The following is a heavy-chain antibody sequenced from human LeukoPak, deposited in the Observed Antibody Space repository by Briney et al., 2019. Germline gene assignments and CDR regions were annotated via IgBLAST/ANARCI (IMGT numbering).Heavy chain of an antibody. Sequence: GASVKVSCKASGYTFTSYGISWVRQAPGQGLEWMGWISAYNGNTNYAQKLQGRVTMTTDTSTSTAYMELGSLRSDDTAVYYCARDLAIWYYDSSGYLDYWGQGTLVTVSS. CDR3: ARDLAIWYYDSSGYLDY. CDR1: GYTFTSYG. D-gene: IGHD3-22*01. J-gene: IGHJ4*02. CDR2: ISAYNGNT. V-gene: IGHV1-18*01.